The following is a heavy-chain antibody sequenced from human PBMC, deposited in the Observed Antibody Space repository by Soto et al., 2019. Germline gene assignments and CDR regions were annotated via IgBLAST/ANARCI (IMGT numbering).Heavy chain of an antibody. Sequence: SETLSLTCTVSGGSISSYYWSWIRQPPGKGLEWIGYIYYSGSTNYNPSLKSRVTISVDTSKNQFSLKLSSVTAADTAVYYCARGGSGYDSGLDYSGQGLLVTVSS. CDR3: ARGGSGYDSGLDY. CDR1: GGSISSYY. J-gene: IGHJ4*02. V-gene: IGHV4-59*01. D-gene: IGHD5-12*01. CDR2: IYYSGST.